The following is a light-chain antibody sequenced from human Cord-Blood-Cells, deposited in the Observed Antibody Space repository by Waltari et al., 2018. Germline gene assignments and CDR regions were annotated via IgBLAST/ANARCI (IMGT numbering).Light chain of an antibody. V-gene: IGKV4-1*01. CDR1: KSVLYSSNSKNY. J-gene: IGKJ2*03. CDR3: QQYYITPYS. Sequence: DIVMTQYPDSLAVSLGERATINCKSSKSVLYSSNSKNYLAWYQQQPGQHPKLLIYWASTRESGVPDRFSSSGSETDFALTISSLQAEDVAVYYCQQYYITPYSFGQGTKLEIK. CDR2: WAS.